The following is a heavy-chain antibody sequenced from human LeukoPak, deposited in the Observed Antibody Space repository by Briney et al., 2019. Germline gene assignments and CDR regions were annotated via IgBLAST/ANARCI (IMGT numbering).Heavy chain of an antibody. V-gene: IGHV1-8*01. Sequence: GASVKVSCKASGYTFTSYDINWVRQATGQGLEWMGWMNPNSGNTGYAQKFQGRVTMTRNTSISTAYMERSSLRSEDTAVYYCARGDLNYYDSSGYYPWGQGTLVTVSS. CDR1: GYTFTSYD. D-gene: IGHD3-22*01. CDR3: ARGDLNYYDSSGYYP. CDR2: MNPNSGNT. J-gene: IGHJ5*02.